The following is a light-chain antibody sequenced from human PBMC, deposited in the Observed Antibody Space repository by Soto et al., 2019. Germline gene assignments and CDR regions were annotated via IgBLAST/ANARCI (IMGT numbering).Light chain of an antibody. CDR2: AAS. CDR3: QQYNSERT. CDR1: QSISGR. Sequence: DIQMTQSPSTLSASVGDRVTITCRASQSISGRLAWYQQKPGKAPKLLIYAASSLESGVPSRFSGSGSGTESILTISSLQPDDFATYYCQQYNSERTFGQGTKVEIK. V-gene: IGKV1-5*01. J-gene: IGKJ1*01.